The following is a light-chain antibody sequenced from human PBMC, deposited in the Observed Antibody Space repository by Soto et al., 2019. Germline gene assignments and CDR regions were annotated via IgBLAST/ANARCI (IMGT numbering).Light chain of an antibody. CDR2: GAS. V-gene: IGKV3-15*01. J-gene: IGKJ1*01. CDR3: QQYNRWTHR. Sequence: EIVMTQSPATLSVSPGERATLSCRASQSVSSNLAWYQQKPGQAPRLLIYGASTWATGIPSRFSGSGSGTEFTLTISSLQSEDFAVYYCQQYNRWTHRFGQGTKVEIK. CDR1: QSVSSN.